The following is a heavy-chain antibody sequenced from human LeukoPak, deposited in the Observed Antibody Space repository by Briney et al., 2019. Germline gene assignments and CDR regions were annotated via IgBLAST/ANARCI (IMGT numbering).Heavy chain of an antibody. J-gene: IGHJ4*02. V-gene: IGHV4-39*01. D-gene: IGHD3-10*01. Sequence: SETLSLTCNVSGGSISSSSYYWGWIRQPPGKGLEWIGSIYYSGSTYYNPSLKSRVTISVDPSKNQFSLKLSSVTAADTAVYYCASFASSGSYYFDYWGQGTLVTVSS. CDR1: GGSISSSSYY. CDR3: ASFASSGSYYFDY. CDR2: IYYSGST.